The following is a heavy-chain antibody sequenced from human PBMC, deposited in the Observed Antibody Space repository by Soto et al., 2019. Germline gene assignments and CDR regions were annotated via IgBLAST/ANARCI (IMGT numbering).Heavy chain of an antibody. V-gene: IGHV4-59*01. Sequence: PSETLSLTCSVSGVSISRYYWSWIRQPPGKGLEWIGYANYDGSTGYSPSLKSRVTMAVDTSKKQVSLELNSVTAADTAVYYCARDRSTYGGGGTGEVKENWFDPWGQGILVTVSS. CDR1: GVSISRYY. J-gene: IGHJ5*02. CDR3: ARDRSTYGGGGTGEVKENWFDP. CDR2: ANYDGST. D-gene: IGHD2-8*01.